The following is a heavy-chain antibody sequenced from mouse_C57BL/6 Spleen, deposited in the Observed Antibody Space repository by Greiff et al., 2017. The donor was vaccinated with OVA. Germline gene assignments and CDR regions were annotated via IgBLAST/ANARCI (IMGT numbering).Heavy chain of an antibody. CDR2: ISDGGSYT. CDR3: ARDQGSYGNYDYYAMDY. CDR1: GFTFSSYA. D-gene: IGHD2-1*01. V-gene: IGHV5-4*01. J-gene: IGHJ4*01. Sequence: EVKLVESGGGLVKPGGSLKLSCAASGFTFSSYAMSWVRQTPEKRLEWVATISDGGSYTYYPDNVKGRFTISRDNAKTNLYLQMSHLKSEDTAMYYCARDQGSYGNYDYYAMDYWGQGTSVTVSA.